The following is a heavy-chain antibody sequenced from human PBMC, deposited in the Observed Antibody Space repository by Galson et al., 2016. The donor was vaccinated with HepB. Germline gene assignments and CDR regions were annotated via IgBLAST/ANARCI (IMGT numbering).Heavy chain of an antibody. J-gene: IGHJ5*02. V-gene: IGHV3-30*01. CDR3: ARDGISSLDL. D-gene: IGHD2/OR15-2a*01. CDR2: ITSGGSDA. Sequence: SLRLSCAASGFTFSRYGMHWVRQAPGKGLDWVALITSGGSDAYYADAVKGRFTISRDDSKNTLSLQMNSLRAEDTAIYYCARDGISSLDLWGQGTLVTVSS. CDR1: GFTFSRYG.